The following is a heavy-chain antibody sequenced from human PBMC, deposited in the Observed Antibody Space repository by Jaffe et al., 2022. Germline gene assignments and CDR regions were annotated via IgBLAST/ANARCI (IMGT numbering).Heavy chain of an antibody. CDR1: GFDFDDYA. V-gene: IGHV3-9*01. CDR2: ISWDSSRI. CDR3: AKDIRYNYYYMDV. D-gene: IGHD1-20*01. Sequence: EMQLVESGGGLVQPGRSLRLSCAASGFDFDDYAMHWVRQAPGKGPEWVSGISWDSSRIGYADSVKGRFTISRDSARKSLYLQMNSLRAEDTALYYCAKDIRYNYYYMDVWGKGTTVTVSS. J-gene: IGHJ6*03.